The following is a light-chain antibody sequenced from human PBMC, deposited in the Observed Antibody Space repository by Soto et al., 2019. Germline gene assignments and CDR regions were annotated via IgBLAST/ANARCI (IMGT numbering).Light chain of an antibody. Sequence: DIQLTQSPSTLSASVGDRVTITCRASQSLSDWLAWYQQIPGTAPKLLIYMASSLEDGVPSRFSGCGSGTDFTLSISSLQPDDFATYYCQQYDTYPLTFGGGTKVEIK. V-gene: IGKV1-5*03. CDR1: QSLSDW. CDR3: QQYDTYPLT. J-gene: IGKJ4*01. CDR2: MAS.